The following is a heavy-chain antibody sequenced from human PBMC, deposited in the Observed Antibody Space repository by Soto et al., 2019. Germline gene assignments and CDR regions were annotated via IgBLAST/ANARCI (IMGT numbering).Heavy chain of an antibody. J-gene: IGHJ4*02. Sequence: ASVKVSCKVSGYTLTELSMHWVRQAPGKGLEWMGGFDPEDGETIYAQKFQGRVTMTEDTSTDTAYMELSSLRSEDTAVYYCATVGSYGDYVHFDYWGQGTLVTVSS. D-gene: IGHD4-17*01. CDR2: FDPEDGET. CDR3: ATVGSYGDYVHFDY. V-gene: IGHV1-24*01. CDR1: GYTLTELS.